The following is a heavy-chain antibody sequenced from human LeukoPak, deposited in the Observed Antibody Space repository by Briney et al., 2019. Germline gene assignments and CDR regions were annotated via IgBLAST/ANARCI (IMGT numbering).Heavy chain of an antibody. CDR3: ARRSPEQPNYYYYYMDV. Sequence: ASVKVSCKASGYTFTSYDINWVRQATGQGLEWMGWMNPNSGNTGYAQKFQGRVTMTRNTSISTAYMELSSLRSEDTAVYYCARRSPEQPNYYYYYMDVWGKGTTVTVSS. J-gene: IGHJ6*03. CDR1: GYTFTSYD. V-gene: IGHV1-8*01. D-gene: IGHD1/OR15-1a*01. CDR2: MNPNSGNT.